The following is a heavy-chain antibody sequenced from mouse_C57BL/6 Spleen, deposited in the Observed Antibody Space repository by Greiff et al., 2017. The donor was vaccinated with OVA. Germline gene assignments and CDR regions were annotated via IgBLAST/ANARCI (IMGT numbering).Heavy chain of an antibody. CDR2: ISDGGSYT. CDR1: GFTFSSYA. Sequence: EVQLVESGGGLVKPGGSLKLSCAASGFTFSSYAMSWVRQTPEKRLEWVATISDGGSYTYYPDNVKGRFTISRDNAKNNLYLQMSHLKSEDTAMYYCARGGNPLDYWGQGTTLTVSS. V-gene: IGHV5-4*01. J-gene: IGHJ2*01. D-gene: IGHD2-1*01. CDR3: ARGGNPLDY.